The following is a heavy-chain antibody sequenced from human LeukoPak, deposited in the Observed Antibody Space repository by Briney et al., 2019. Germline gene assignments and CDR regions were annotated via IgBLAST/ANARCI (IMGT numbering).Heavy chain of an antibody. CDR2: INHSGST. CDR1: GGSFSGYY. J-gene: IGHJ5*02. D-gene: IGHD5-12*01. CDR3: ARGQATIDSNWFDP. Sequence: SETLSLTCAVYGGSFSGYYWSWIRQPPGKGLEWIGEINHSGSTNYNPSLKSRVTISVDTSKNQFSLKLSSVTAADTAVYYCARGQATIDSNWFDPWGQGTLVTVSS. V-gene: IGHV4-34*01.